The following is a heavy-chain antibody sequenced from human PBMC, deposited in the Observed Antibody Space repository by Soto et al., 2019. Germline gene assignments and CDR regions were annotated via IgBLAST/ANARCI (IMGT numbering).Heavy chain of an antibody. CDR1: GGTFSSYA. D-gene: IGHD3-22*01. Sequence: ASVKVSCKASGGTFSSYAISWVRQAPGQGLEWMGRIIPILGIANYAQKFQGRVTITADKSTSTAYMELSSLRSEDTAVYYCARGGDYYDSSGYYENWFDPWGQGTLVTVSS. V-gene: IGHV1-69*04. CDR2: IIPILGIA. CDR3: ARGGDYYDSSGYYENWFDP. J-gene: IGHJ5*02.